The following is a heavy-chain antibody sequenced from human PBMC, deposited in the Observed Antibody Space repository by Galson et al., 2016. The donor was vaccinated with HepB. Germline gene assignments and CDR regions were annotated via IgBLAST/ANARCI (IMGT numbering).Heavy chain of an antibody. D-gene: IGHD3-10*01. CDR3: AGSYRGTWPHDAFDV. CDR1: GFTVSTDF. J-gene: IGHJ3*01. V-gene: IGHV3-53*01. Sequence: SLRLSCAASGFTVSTDFMSWVRQAPGKGLEWVSLIYTAGTTSYADSVKGRFTISRDGSKNALYLQMNRLRDEDPAVDYCAGSYRGTWPHDAFDVWGQGTMVAVSS. CDR2: IYTAGTT.